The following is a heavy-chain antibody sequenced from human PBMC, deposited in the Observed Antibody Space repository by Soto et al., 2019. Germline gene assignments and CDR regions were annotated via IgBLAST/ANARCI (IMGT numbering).Heavy chain of an antibody. CDR2: MNPNSGYA. V-gene: IGHV1-8*01. J-gene: IGHJ4*02. Sequence: QVQLVQSGAEVRKPGASVKVSCKTSGYTFTSYDINWVRPATGEGLEWMGWMNPNSGYAAYAQKFQGRVTMTRSTSISTAYMELSSLTFYDTVVYYCARGVEAGFDVWGQGTLVTVPP. CDR1: GYTFTSYD. D-gene: IGHD6-19*01. CDR3: ARGVEAGFDV.